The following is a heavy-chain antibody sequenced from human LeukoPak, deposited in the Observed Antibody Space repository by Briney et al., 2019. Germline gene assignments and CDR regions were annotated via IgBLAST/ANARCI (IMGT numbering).Heavy chain of an antibody. CDR1: GGTFSSYA. CDR3: ARGGLGYCSSTSCLGYDAFDI. Sequence: ASVKVSCKASGGTFSSYAISWVRQAPGQGLEWMGRIIPIFGTANYAQKFQGRVTITTDESTSTAYMELSSLRSEDTAVYYCARGGLGYCSSTSCLGYDAFDIWGQGTMVTVSS. V-gene: IGHV1-69*05. J-gene: IGHJ3*02. D-gene: IGHD2-2*01. CDR2: IIPIFGTA.